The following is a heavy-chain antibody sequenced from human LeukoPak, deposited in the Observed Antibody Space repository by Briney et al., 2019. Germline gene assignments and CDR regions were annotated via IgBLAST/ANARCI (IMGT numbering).Heavy chain of an antibody. CDR3: ARDLGYDYVWGSYRPEALDY. CDR1: GFTVSSNY. Sequence: GGSLRLSCAASGFTVSSNYMSWVRQAPGKGLEWVAVISYDGSNKYYADSVKGRFTISRDNSKNTLYLQMNSLRAEDTAVYYCARDLGYDYVWGSYRPEALDYWGQGTLVTVSS. V-gene: IGHV3-30*03. CDR2: ISYDGSNK. J-gene: IGHJ4*02. D-gene: IGHD3-16*02.